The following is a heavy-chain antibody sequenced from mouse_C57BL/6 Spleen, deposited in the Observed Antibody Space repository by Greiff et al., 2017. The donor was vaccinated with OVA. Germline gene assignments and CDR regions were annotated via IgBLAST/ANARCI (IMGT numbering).Heavy chain of an antibody. CDR1: GFSLTSYG. CDR2: IWSGGST. Sequence: VQLQQSGPGLVQPSQSLSITCTVSGFSLTSYGVHWVRQSPGKGLEWLGVIWSGGSTDYNAAFISRLSISKDNSKSQVFFKMNSLQADDTAIYYCASPHYYGSSYWYFDVWGTGTTVTVSS. J-gene: IGHJ1*03. D-gene: IGHD1-1*01. CDR3: ASPHYYGSSYWYFDV. V-gene: IGHV2-2*01.